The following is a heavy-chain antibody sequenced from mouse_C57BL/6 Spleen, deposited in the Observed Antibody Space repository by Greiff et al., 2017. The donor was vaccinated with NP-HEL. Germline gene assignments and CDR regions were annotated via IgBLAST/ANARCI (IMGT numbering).Heavy chain of an antibody. CDR3: LYSTLAY. CDR1: GFTFSSYG. CDR2: ISSGGSYT. Sequence: DVKLVESGGDLVKPGGSLKLSCAASGFTFSSYGMSWVRQTPDKRLEWVATISSGGSYTYYPDSVKGRFTISRDNAKNTLYLQMSSLKSEDTAMYYCLYSTLAYWGQGTLVTVSA. D-gene: IGHD2-5*01. V-gene: IGHV5-6*02. J-gene: IGHJ3*01.